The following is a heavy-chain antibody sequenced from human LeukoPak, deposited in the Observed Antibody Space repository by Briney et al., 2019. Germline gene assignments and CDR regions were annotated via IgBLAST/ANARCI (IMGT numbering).Heavy chain of an antibody. D-gene: IGHD6-13*01. CDR2: IYSGGST. Sequence: GGSLRLSCAASGFTVSSNYMSWVRQAPGKGLEWVSIIYSGGSTYYADSVKGRFTISRDNSKNTLYLQMNSLRAEDTAVYYCARPYSSSWYGMDVWGQGTMVTVSS. CDR1: GFTVSSNY. J-gene: IGHJ3*01. CDR3: ARPYSSSWYGMDV. V-gene: IGHV3-66*04.